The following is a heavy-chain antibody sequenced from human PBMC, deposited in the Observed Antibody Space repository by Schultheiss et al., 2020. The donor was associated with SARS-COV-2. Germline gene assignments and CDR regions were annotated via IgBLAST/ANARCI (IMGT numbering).Heavy chain of an antibody. J-gene: IGHJ4*02. D-gene: IGHD5-24*01. CDR1: GSSITGFF. Sequence: SETLSFTCSVSGSSITGFFWTWIRQTPGKGLDPIGNIYFTGITKYNPSLRSRVTISIDTSKNQFSLRLGSVTAADTAVYFCARATRVENLFSVRGGSFDFWGRGALVTVAS. CDR3: ARATRVENLFSVRGGSFDF. CDR2: IYFTGIT. V-gene: IGHV4-59*01.